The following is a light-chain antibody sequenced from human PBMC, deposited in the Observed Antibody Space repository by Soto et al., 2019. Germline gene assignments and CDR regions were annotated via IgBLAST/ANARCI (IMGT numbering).Light chain of an antibody. CDR3: SSYTSSSTLV. V-gene: IGLV2-14*01. Sequence: QSVLTQPASVSGSPGQSITISCTGTSSDVGGYNYVSWHQQQPGKAPKLMIYEVSNRPSGVSNRFSRSKSGNTASLTISGLQAEDESDYYCSSYTSSSTLVFGTGTKLTVL. J-gene: IGLJ1*01. CDR1: SSDVGGYNY. CDR2: EVS.